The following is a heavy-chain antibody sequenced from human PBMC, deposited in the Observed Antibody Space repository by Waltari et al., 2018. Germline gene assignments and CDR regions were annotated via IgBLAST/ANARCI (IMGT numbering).Heavy chain of an antibody. Sequence: EVQLVESGGGLVQPGGSLRLSCAASGFTFSSYAMSWVRKAPGKGLEWVAALSGSGGSTYYADSVKGRFTISRDNSKNTLYLQMNSLRAEDTAVYYCAKEGHYDSSGYYLGGFDYWGQGTLVTVSS. V-gene: IGHV3-23*04. CDR3: AKEGHYDSSGYYLGGFDY. CDR2: LSGSGGST. CDR1: GFTFSSYA. J-gene: IGHJ4*02. D-gene: IGHD3-22*01.